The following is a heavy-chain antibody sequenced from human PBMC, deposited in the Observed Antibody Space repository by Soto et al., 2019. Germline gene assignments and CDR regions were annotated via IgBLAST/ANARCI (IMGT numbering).Heavy chain of an antibody. CDR2: ISGSGGST. CDR1: GFTFSSYA. V-gene: IGHV3-23*01. Sequence: GGSLSLPWAASGFTFSSYARSWVRKAPGKGLERVSAISGSGGSTYYADSVKGRFTISRDNSKNTLYLQMNSLRAEDTAVYYCAKDRPESYVVPAAIGWGQGTLVT. D-gene: IGHD2-2*01. J-gene: IGHJ4*02. CDR3: AKDRPESYVVPAAIG.